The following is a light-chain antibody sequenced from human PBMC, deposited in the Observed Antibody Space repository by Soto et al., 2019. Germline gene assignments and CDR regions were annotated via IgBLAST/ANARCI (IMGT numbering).Light chain of an antibody. Sequence: QSALTQPASVSGSPGQSITISCTGTSRDVGSYNLVSWYQQHPGKAPKVMIYEGTKRPSGVSNRFSGSKSGNTASLTISGLQAEDEGDYYCSSYAGGTSVTFGGGTKLTVL. CDR2: EGT. V-gene: IGLV2-23*01. CDR1: SRDVGSYNL. CDR3: SSYAGGTSVT. J-gene: IGLJ2*01.